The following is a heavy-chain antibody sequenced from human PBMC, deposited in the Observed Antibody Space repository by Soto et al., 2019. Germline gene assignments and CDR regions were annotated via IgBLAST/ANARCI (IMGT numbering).Heavy chain of an antibody. CDR3: ARSVEWLASFDY. CDR2: MNPNSGNT. Sequence: QVQLVQSGAEVKKPGASVKVSCKASGYTFTSYDINWVRQATGQGLEWMGWMNPNSGNTCYAQKFQGRVTMTRNTSNSTSYMELSSLRSEDTSVYYCARSVEWLASFDYWGQGTLVTVSS. D-gene: IGHD6-19*01. J-gene: IGHJ4*02. CDR1: GYTFTSYD. V-gene: IGHV1-8*01.